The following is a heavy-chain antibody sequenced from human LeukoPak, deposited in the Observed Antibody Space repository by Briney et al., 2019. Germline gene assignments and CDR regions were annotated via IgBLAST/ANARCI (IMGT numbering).Heavy chain of an antibody. D-gene: IGHD2-2*01. V-gene: IGHV4-34*01. CDR1: GGSFSGYY. CDR2: INHSGST. J-gene: IGHJ6*03. Sequence: SETLSLTCAVYGGSFSGYYWSWIRQPPGKGLEWIGEINHSGSTNYNPSLKSRVTISVDTSKNQFSLKLSSVTAADTAVYYCARQPLGYCSSTSCYPYYYYYYMDVWGKGTTVTVSS. CDR3: ARQPLGYCSSTSCYPYYYYYYMDV.